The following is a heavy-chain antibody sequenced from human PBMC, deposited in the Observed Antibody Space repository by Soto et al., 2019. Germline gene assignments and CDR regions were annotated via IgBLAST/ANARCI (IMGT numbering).Heavy chain of an antibody. Sequence: EVQLVESGGGLVQPGGSLRLSCAASGFTFSSYWMSWVRQAPGKGLEWVANIKQDGSEKYYVDSVKGRFTISRDNAKNSLYLQMNSLRAEDTAVYYCARDSYYDILTGDYYYGMDVWGQGTTVRLL. CDR2: IKQDGSEK. J-gene: IGHJ6*02. CDR1: GFTFSSYW. D-gene: IGHD3-9*01. V-gene: IGHV3-7*05. CDR3: ARDSYYDILTGDYYYGMDV.